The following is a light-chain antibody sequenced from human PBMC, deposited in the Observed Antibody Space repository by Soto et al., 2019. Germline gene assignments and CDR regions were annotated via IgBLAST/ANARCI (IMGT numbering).Light chain of an antibody. CDR1: QSFRSSY. CDR3: QQYGSSPLT. CDR2: GAS. Sequence: DIVLTQSPGTLSLSPGERATLSCRASQSFRSSYLDWYQQKPGQAPRLLIYGASSRATGIPDSFSGSGSGTDCTLTISSLEPEDCSVYYCQQYGSSPLTFGGGTKVEIK. J-gene: IGKJ4*01. V-gene: IGKV3-20*01.